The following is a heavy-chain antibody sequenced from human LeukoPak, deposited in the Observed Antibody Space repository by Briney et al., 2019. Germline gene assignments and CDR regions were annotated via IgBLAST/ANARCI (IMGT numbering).Heavy chain of an antibody. V-gene: IGHV4-61*02. CDR3: ARGLNDSWTGENY. J-gene: IGHJ4*02. Sequence: SQTLSLTCTVSGDSISSGSFYWSWIRQAAGKGLEWIGRVSSSGRTTYNPSLKSRLTISITTSKNQFSLKVRYVTAADTAVYYCARGLNDSWTGENYWGQGTLVTVSS. CDR2: VSSSGRT. D-gene: IGHD3-3*01. CDR1: GDSISSGSFY.